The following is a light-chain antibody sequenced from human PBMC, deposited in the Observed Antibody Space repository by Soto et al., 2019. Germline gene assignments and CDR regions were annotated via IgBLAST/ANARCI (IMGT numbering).Light chain of an antibody. CDR3: QQYNSYWT. CDR2: DAS. J-gene: IGKJ1*01. Sequence: DIQMTQSPSTLSASVGDRVTITCRASQTISAWVAWYQQKPGTAPKLLMYDASHLESGVPSRFSGSGSGTEFTLTISSLQPDDFATYYCQQYNSYWTFGQGTKV. CDR1: QTISAW. V-gene: IGKV1-5*01.